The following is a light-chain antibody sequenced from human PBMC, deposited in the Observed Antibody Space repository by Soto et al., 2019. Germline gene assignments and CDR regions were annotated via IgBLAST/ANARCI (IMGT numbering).Light chain of an antibody. CDR2: DVG. Sequence: QSVLTQPASVSGSPGQSITISCTGTSSDIGAYNYVSWYQQYPGKAPKLMIYDVGNRPSGVSNRFSGSKSGNTASLTISGLQAEDEADYYCCSSTSSNTVVFGGGTKLTVL. J-gene: IGLJ2*01. V-gene: IGLV2-14*01. CDR1: SSDIGAYNY. CDR3: CSSTSSNTVV.